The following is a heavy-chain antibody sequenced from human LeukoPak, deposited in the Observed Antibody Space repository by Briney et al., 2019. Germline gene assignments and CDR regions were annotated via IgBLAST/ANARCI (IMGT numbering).Heavy chain of an antibody. Sequence: SETLSLTCTVSGGSISSDLWNWIRQHPGKGLEWIGYIYYSGSTYYNPSLKSRVTISVDTSKNQFSLKLSSVTAADTAVYYCARTTTVTKGLDYWGQGTLVTVSS. CDR2: IYYSGST. CDR1: GGSISSDL. J-gene: IGHJ4*02. D-gene: IGHD4-17*01. CDR3: ARTTTVTKGLDY. V-gene: IGHV4-59*06.